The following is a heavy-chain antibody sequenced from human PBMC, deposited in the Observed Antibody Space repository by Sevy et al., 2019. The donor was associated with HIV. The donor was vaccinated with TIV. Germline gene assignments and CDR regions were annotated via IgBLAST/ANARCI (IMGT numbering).Heavy chain of an antibody. V-gene: IGHV4-4*07. J-gene: IGHJ4*02. CDR2: IYTSGST. Sequence: SENLSLTCTVSGGSISSYYWSWIRQPAGKGLEWIERIYTSGSTNYNPSLKSRVTMSVDTSKNQFSLKLSSVTAADTAVYYCAREPSMVRGVMYYFDYWGQGTLVTVSS. D-gene: IGHD3-10*01. CDR3: AREPSMVRGVMYYFDY. CDR1: GGSISSYY.